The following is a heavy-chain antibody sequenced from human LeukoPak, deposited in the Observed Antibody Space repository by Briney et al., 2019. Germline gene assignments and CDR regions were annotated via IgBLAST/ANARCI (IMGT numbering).Heavy chain of an antibody. CDR2: INPNTGAT. V-gene: IGHV1-2*02. CDR1: GYTLTGYY. Sequence: ASVKVSCKASGYTLTGYYLHWVRQAPGQGLEWMGWINPNTGATHSAQKFQGRITMTRGTSISTAYMDLSCLRSDDTAVYYCARDRVGSGWPRPYYFEVWGQGTLVTVSS. J-gene: IGHJ4*02. D-gene: IGHD6-19*01. CDR3: ARDRVGSGWPRPYYFEV.